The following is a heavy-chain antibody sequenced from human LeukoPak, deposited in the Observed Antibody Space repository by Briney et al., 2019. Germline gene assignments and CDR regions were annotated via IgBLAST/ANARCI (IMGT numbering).Heavy chain of an antibody. CDR2: IWYDGSNK. D-gene: IGHD6-19*01. J-gene: IGHJ4*02. CDR1: GFTFSSYG. CDR3: ATNSIAVAGSVDY. V-gene: IGHV3-33*01. Sequence: PGRSLRLSCAASGFTFSSYGMHWVHQAPGKGLEWVAVIWYDGSNKYYADSVKGRFTISRDNSKNTLYLQMNSLRAEDTAVYYCATNSIAVAGSVDYWGQGTLVTVSS.